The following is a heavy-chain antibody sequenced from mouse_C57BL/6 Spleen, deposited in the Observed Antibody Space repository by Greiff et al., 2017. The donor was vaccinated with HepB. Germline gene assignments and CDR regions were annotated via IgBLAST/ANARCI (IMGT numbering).Heavy chain of an antibody. CDR1: GYSITSGYD. CDR2: ISYSGST. J-gene: IGHJ2*01. V-gene: IGHV3-1*01. D-gene: IGHD2-3*01. CDR3: ARGGGYDGYLDY. Sequence: VQLKESGPGMVKPSQSLSLTCTVTGYSITSGYDWHWIRHFPGNKLEWMGYISYSGSTNYNPSLKSRISITHDTSKNHFFLKLNSVTTEDTATYYCARGGGYDGYLDYWGQGTTLTVSS.